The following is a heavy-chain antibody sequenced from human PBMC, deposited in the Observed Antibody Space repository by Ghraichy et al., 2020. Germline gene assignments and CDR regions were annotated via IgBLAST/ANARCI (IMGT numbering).Heavy chain of an antibody. J-gene: IGHJ6*02. D-gene: IGHD2-2*02. CDR3: ARDLRGREGDNESPIRYYYYGMDV. Sequence: ASVKVSCKASGYTFTSYGISWVRQAPGQGLEWMGWISAYNGNTNYAQKLQGRVTMTTDTSTSTAYMELRSLRSDDTAVYYCARDLRGREGDNESPIRYYYYGMDVWGQGTTVTVSS. CDR2: ISAYNGNT. V-gene: IGHV1-18*01. CDR1: GYTFTSYG.